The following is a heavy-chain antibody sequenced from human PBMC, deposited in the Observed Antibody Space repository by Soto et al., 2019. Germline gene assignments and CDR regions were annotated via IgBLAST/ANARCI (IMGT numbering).Heavy chain of an antibody. D-gene: IGHD6-13*01. CDR1: GYTFTSYG. CDR3: ARVELAAGPYGWFDP. CDR2: ISAYNGNT. J-gene: IGHJ5*02. V-gene: IGHV1-18*01. Sequence: ASVKVSCKASGYTFTSYGISWVRQAPGQGLEWMGWISAYNGNTNYAQKLQGRVTMTTDTSTSTAYMELRSLRSDDTAVYYCARVELAAGPYGWFDPWGQGTLVTVSS.